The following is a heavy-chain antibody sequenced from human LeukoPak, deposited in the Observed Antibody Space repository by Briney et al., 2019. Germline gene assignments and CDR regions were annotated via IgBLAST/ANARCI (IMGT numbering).Heavy chain of an antibody. CDR3: AELYGSGSYSGY. D-gene: IGHD3-10*01. V-gene: IGHV3-7*01. CDR1: GCTFSSYS. CDR2: IKQDGSEK. J-gene: IGHJ4*02. Sequence: PGGSPRLSCAASGCTFSSYSMNWVRQAPGKGLEWVANIKQDGSEKYYVDSVKGRFTISRDNAKNSLYLQMNSLRAEDTAVYYCAELYGSGSYSGYWGQGTLVTVSS.